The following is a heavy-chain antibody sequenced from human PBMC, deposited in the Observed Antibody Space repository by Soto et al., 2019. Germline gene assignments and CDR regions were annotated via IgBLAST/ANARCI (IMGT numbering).Heavy chain of an antibody. V-gene: IGHV3-66*01. Sequence: PGGSLRLSCAASGFTVSSNYMTWARQNPGKGLEGVSVIYSDGSTYTADSVKGRFTISRDTSKNTVYLQMNSLRAEDTALYYCAKTSGYDYVWGSSGLDPWGQGTLVTVSS. CDR2: IYSDGST. CDR1: GFTVSSNY. D-gene: IGHD3-16*01. CDR3: AKTSGYDYVWGSSGLDP. J-gene: IGHJ5*02.